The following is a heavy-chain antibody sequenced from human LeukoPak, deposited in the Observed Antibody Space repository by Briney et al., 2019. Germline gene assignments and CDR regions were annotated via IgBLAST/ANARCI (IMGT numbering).Heavy chain of an antibody. CDR3: AKSQRNDQQVVQRIDY. V-gene: IGHV3-23*01. CDR2: ISGSGDTT. J-gene: IGHJ4*02. D-gene: IGHD2-2*01. Sequence: GGSLRLSCTASRFTFSTYAMSCVRQAPGKGLEWVSSISGSGDTTYYTGSVKGRFTTSRDNSKNALYLQMSSLRAEDTAVYYCAKSQRNDQQVVQRIDYWGQGTLVTVSS. CDR1: RFTFSTYA.